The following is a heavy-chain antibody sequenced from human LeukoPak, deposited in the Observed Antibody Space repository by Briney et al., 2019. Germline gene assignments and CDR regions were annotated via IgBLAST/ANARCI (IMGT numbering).Heavy chain of an antibody. J-gene: IGHJ6*02. CDR2: IFPVDSDT. CDR3: ARHKFGSPFAYGMDV. Sequence: GGSLKISCKGSGYSFTNYWIAWVRQMPGKGLEWVGIIFPVDSDTRYSPAFQGQVTISVDKSIRAGYLQWRSLKASDTAIYYCARHKFGSPFAYGMDVWGQGTTVTVSS. V-gene: IGHV5-51*01. D-gene: IGHD3-10*01. CDR1: GYSFTNYW.